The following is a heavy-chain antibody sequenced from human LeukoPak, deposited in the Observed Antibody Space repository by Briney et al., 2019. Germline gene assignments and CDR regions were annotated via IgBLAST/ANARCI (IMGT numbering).Heavy chain of an antibody. V-gene: IGHV4-34*01. Sequence: SETLSLTCAVYGGPFSGYYWSWIRQPPGKGLEWIGEINHSGSTNYNPSLKSRVTISVDTSKNQFSLKLSSVTAADTAVYYCARGAGIVLMVYALTYYFDYWGQGTLVTVSS. CDR2: INHSGST. CDR1: GGPFSGYY. J-gene: IGHJ4*02. CDR3: ARGAGIVLMVYALTYYFDY. D-gene: IGHD2-8*01.